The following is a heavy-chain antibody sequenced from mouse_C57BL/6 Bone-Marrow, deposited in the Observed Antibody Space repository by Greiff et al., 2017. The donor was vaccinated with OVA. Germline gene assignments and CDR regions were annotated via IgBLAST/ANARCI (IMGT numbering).Heavy chain of an antibody. V-gene: IGHV5-9-1*02. CDR1: GFTFSSYA. J-gene: IGHJ4*01. D-gene: IGHD1-1*01. Sequence: EVKLVESGEGLVKPGGSLKLSCAASGFTFSSYAMYWVRQTPEKRLEWVAYISSGGDYIYYADTVKGRFTISRDNARNTLYLQMSSLKSEDTAMYYCTRDAPVRRGAMDYWGQGTSVTVSS. CDR2: ISSGGDYI. CDR3: TRDAPVRRGAMDY.